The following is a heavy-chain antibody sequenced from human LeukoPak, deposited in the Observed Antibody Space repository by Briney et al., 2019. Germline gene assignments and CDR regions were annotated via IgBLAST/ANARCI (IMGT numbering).Heavy chain of an antibody. D-gene: IGHD3-10*01. CDR3: ATQLLWFGESIEEGY. Sequence: GGALRASCAASGLFLDNFAMSWVRQAPWKGVVWVSTISSSGSSTYYADSVKGRFTVSRDNAKNTLDLQMNGLGVEDTAVYYCATQLLWFGESIEEGYWGQGTPVTVSS. CDR2: ISSSGSST. V-gene: IGHV3-23*01. J-gene: IGHJ4*02. CDR1: GLFLDNFA.